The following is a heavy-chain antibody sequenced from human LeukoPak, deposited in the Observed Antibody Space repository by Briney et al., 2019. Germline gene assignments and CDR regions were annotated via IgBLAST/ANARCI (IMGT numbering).Heavy chain of an antibody. V-gene: IGHV3-53*01. CDR1: GFTVSSNS. D-gene: IGHD6-19*01. CDR3: ARDFAPAWEGWNAFDI. J-gene: IGHJ3*02. Sequence: GGSLRLSCTVSGFTVSSNSMSWVRQAPGKGLEWVSFIYSDNTHYSDSVKGRFTISRDNSKNTLYLQMNSLRAEDTAVYYCARDFAPAWEGWNAFDIWGQGTMVTVSS. CDR2: IYSDNT.